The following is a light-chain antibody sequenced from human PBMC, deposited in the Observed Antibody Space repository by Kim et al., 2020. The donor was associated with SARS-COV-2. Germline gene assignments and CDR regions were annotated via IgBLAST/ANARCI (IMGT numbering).Light chain of an antibody. Sequence: ASVKLTCTLSSGHSSNASAWHQQQPEKGPRYLMKLNSDGSHSKGDGIPDRFSGSRSGAERYLTISSLQSEDEADYYCQTWGTGLWVFGGGTQLTVL. V-gene: IGLV4-69*01. CDR2: LNSDGSH. CDR1: SGHSSNA. CDR3: QTWGTGLWV. J-gene: IGLJ3*02.